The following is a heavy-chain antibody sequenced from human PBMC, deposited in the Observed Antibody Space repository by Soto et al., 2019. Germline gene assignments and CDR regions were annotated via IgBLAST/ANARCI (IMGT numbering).Heavy chain of an antibody. CDR2: IYWNDDK. Sequence: QITLKESGPTLVKPTQTLTLTCTFSGFSLSTTGEGVGWIRQPPGKALGWLAVIYWNDDKGYSPSRKSRLTISKDTSKKQVVLTMMNMAPVDTGTYYCAQVDDVAALFAYLGQGTLVTVSS. CDR1: GFSLSTTGEG. D-gene: IGHD6-6*01. J-gene: IGHJ4*02. CDR3: AQVDDVAALFAY. V-gene: IGHV2-5*01.